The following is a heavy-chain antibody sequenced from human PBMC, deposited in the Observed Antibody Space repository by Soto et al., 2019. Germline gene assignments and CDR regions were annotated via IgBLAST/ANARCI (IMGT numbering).Heavy chain of an antibody. CDR2: TYYRSKWYN. V-gene: IGHV6-1*01. J-gene: IGHJ6*02. CDR1: GDSVCSNRAA. Sequence: PSQXLSLTCSIRGDSVCSNRAAWYWNRQSRSRGVEWLGRTYYRSKWYNDYAVSVKSRITINPDTSKNQFSLQLNSVTSEDTAVYYCARAGDWNSYAMDVWGQGTTVTVSS. CDR3: ARAGDWNSYAMDV. D-gene: IGHD1-1*01.